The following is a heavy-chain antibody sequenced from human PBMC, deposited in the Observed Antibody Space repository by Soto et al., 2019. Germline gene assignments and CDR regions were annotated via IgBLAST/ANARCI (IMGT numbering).Heavy chain of an antibody. Sequence: PGGSLRLSCAASGFIFRGSAMHWVRQASGKGLEWVGRIRTKPNSSATAYVVSVKGRFTISRDDSRNTAYLQMNSLKTEDTAVYYCARGVYDFWSGHPKGLDYWGQGTVVTVSS. CDR2: IRTKPNSSAT. J-gene: IGHJ4*02. D-gene: IGHD3-3*01. V-gene: IGHV3-73*01. CDR3: ARGVYDFWSGHPKGLDY. CDR1: GFIFRGSA.